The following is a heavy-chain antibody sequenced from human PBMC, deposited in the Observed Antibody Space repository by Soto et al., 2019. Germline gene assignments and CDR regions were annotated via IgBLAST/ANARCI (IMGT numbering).Heavy chain of an antibody. D-gene: IGHD6-13*01. V-gene: IGHV3-21*01. Sequence: GGSLRLSCAASGFTFSSYSMNWVRQAPGKGLEWVSSISSSSSYIYYADSVKGRFTISRDNAKNSLYLQMNSLRAEATAVYYCARARAAAGTNAFDIWGQGTMVTVSS. CDR1: GFTFSSYS. CDR2: ISSSSSYI. CDR3: ARARAAAGTNAFDI. J-gene: IGHJ3*02.